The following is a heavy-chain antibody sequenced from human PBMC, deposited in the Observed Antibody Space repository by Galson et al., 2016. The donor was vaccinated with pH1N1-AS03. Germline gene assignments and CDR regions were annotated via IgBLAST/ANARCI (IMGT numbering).Heavy chain of an antibody. CDR3: VRGSGYSFDS. Sequence: SLRLSCAASGFTLRTYDMHWVRQAPGKGLEWVGINRYYGSSEYYGDSMKGRISISRDNSQNTISLQMNSLRVEDTAVYYCVRGSGYSFDSWGQGTLVIVSS. CDR1: GFTLRTYD. J-gene: IGHJ4*02. D-gene: IGHD3-22*01. V-gene: IGHV3-33*01. CDR2: NRYYGSSE.